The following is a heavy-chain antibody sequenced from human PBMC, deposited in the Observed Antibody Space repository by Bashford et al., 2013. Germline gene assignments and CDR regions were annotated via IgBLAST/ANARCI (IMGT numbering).Heavy chain of an antibody. V-gene: IGHV4-39*01. Sequence: SETLSLTCTVSGGSISSSGYYWGWIRQPPGKGLEWIGSIYYSGSTHYNPSFKSGVTIFRDTSNNQFSLKVHSVTVADTAVYYCARNSSGAADHFDYWGQGTLVTVSS. D-gene: IGHD6-25*01. CDR2: IYYSGST. J-gene: IGHJ4*02. CDR1: GGSISSSGYY. CDR3: ARNSSGAADHFDY.